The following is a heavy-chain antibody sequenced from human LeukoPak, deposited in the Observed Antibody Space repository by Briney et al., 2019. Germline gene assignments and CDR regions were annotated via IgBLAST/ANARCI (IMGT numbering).Heavy chain of an antibody. J-gene: IGHJ4*02. CDR2: INPNSGGT. V-gene: IGHV1-2*02. CDR3: ASPTFYGSGSSSFLELDY. D-gene: IGHD3-10*01. Sequence: ASVKVSCKASGYTFTGYYMHWVRQAPGQGLEWMGWINPNSGGTNYAQKFQGRVTMTRDTSISTAYMELSRLRSDDTAVYYCASPTFYGSGSSSFLELDYWGQGTLVTVSS. CDR1: GYTFTGYY.